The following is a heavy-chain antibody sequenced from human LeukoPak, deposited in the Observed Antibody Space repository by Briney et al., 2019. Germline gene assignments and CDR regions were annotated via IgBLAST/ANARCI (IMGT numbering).Heavy chain of an antibody. Sequence: GGSLRLSCAASGFIFKNYGMHWVRQAPGKGLEWVAVVPDDGSKKFYADSVRGRFTASRDNSKNTLFLQMNSLRTEDTAVYYCAKEVRGFSYGSDWGQGTLVTVSS. J-gene: IGHJ4*02. CDR1: GFIFKNYG. CDR3: AKEVRGFSYGSD. D-gene: IGHD5-18*01. V-gene: IGHV3-30*18. CDR2: VPDDGSKK.